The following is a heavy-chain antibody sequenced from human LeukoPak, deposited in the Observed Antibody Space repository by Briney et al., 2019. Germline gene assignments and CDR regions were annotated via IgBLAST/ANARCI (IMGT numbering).Heavy chain of an antibody. Sequence: ASETLCLSCAVSGVSISSSSYYWGCIRQPPGKGLGWVMSIYYSGNTYYNLSLHSRVTIAVATTKTQFSLTLISVTDADTTVYYCARQPDEYCSGTSCDAYHYYYMDVWGKGTTVTVSS. CDR2: IYYSGNT. V-gene: IGHV4-39*01. D-gene: IGHD2-2*01. CDR3: ARQPDEYCSGTSCDAYHYYYMDV. CDR1: GVSISSSSYY. J-gene: IGHJ6*03.